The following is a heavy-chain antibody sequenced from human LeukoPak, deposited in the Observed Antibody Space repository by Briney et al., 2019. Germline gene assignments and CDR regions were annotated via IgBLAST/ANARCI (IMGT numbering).Heavy chain of an antibody. CDR1: GYTFTSYG. J-gene: IGHJ4*02. CDR2: ISAYNGNT. D-gene: IGHD1-7*01. CDR3: ARQLELRYYFDY. Sequence: ASVNVSCMPSGYTFTSYGIRWVRQAPGQGLEWMGWISAYNGNTNYAQKLQGRVTMTTDTSTSTAYMELRSLRSDDTAVYYCARQLELRYYFDYWGQGTLVTVSS. V-gene: IGHV1-18*01.